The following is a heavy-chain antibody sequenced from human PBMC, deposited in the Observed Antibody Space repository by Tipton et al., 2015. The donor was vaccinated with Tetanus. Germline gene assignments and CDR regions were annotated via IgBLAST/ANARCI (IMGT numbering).Heavy chain of an antibody. CDR3: ARDVFPYSSSD. V-gene: IGHV3-7*01. Sequence: SLRLSCAASGSTFREYWMSWVRQAPGKWLEWVANMNQDGSEIYYVDSVKGRFTISRDNAKRSLYLQMNSLRAEDTAIYYCARDVFPYSSSDWGQGTLVTVSS. J-gene: IGHJ4*02. CDR1: GSTFREYW. CDR2: MNQDGSEI. D-gene: IGHD6-6*01.